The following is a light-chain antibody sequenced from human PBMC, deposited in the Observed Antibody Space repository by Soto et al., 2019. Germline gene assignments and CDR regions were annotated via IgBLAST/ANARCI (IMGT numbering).Light chain of an antibody. CDR2: EVN. CDR1: SSDVGSYTY. CDR3: SSYTSSSTLYV. Sequence: QSALTQPASVSGSPRQSITISCTGASSDVGSYTYVSWYQQHPGKAPKLMIYEVNNRPSGVSNSFSCSKSGNTASLTISGLQADDGADYYCSSYTSSSTLYVFGTGTKVTVL. J-gene: IGLJ1*01. V-gene: IGLV2-14*01.